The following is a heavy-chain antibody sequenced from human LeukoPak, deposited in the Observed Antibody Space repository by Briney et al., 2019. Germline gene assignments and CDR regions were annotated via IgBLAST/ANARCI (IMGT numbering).Heavy chain of an antibody. D-gene: IGHD1-1*01. CDR1: GYTFTSYG. Sequence: ASVKVSCKASGYTFTSYGISWVRQAPGQGLEWMGWISAYNGNTNYAQKLQGRVTMTTDTSTSTAYIELRSLRSDDTAVYYCARDLGTTGTTYDYWGQGTLVTVSS. V-gene: IGHV1-18*01. CDR3: ARDLGTTGTTYDY. J-gene: IGHJ4*02. CDR2: ISAYNGNT.